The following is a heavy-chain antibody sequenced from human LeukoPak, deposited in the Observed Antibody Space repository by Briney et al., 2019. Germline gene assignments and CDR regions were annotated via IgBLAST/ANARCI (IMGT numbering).Heavy chain of an antibody. CDR1: GFTFRSYS. CDR2: ISSSSSYI. D-gene: IGHD1-20*01. Sequence: PGGPLRLSCAASGFTFRSYSMNWVRQAPGKGLEWVSSISSSSSYIYYADSVKGRFTISRDNAKNSLYLQMNSLRAEDTAVYYCARDQHNWNADYWGQGTLVTVSS. J-gene: IGHJ4*02. V-gene: IGHV3-21*01. CDR3: ARDQHNWNADY.